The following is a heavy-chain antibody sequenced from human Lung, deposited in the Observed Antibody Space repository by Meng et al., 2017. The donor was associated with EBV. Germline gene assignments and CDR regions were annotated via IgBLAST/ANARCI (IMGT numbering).Heavy chain of an antibody. CDR1: GAAISSSSYY. Sequence: LHLQASGPGLVNPSETLSPTSTVSGAAISSSSYYWGWIRQPPGKGLEWIGSIYYSGSTYYNPSLKSRVTISVDTSKNQFSLKLSSVTAADTAVYYCARVGGSIAAAPDYWGQGTLVTVSS. CDR2: IYYSGST. V-gene: IGHV4-39*07. CDR3: ARVGGSIAAAPDY. J-gene: IGHJ4*02. D-gene: IGHD6-13*01.